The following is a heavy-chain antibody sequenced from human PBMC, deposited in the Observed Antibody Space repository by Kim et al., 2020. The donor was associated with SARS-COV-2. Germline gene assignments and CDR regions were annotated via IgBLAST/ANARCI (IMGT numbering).Heavy chain of an antibody. CDR1: GGTFSSYA. D-gene: IGHD6-13*01. J-gene: IGHJ5*02. V-gene: IGHV1-69*13. CDR2: IIPIFGTA. Sequence: SVKVSCKASGGTFSSYAISWVRQAPGQGLEWMGGIIPIFGTANYAQKFQGRVTITADESTSTAYMELSSLRSEDTAVYYCASEWGIAAAHNWFDPWGQGTLVTVSS. CDR3: ASEWGIAAAHNWFDP.